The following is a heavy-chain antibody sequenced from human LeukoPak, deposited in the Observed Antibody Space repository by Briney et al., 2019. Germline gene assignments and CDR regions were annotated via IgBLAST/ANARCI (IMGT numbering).Heavy chain of an antibody. Sequence: PSETLSLTCTVSNGSISSSSYYWGWIRQPPGKGLEWIGNIYYSGSTYYNPSLKSRVTISVDTSKNQFSLKLSSVTAADTAVYYCARVYYYDSSPFDYWGQGTLVSVSS. J-gene: IGHJ4*02. V-gene: IGHV4-39*01. CDR2: IYYSGST. CDR3: ARVYYYDSSPFDY. D-gene: IGHD3-22*01. CDR1: NGSISSSSYY.